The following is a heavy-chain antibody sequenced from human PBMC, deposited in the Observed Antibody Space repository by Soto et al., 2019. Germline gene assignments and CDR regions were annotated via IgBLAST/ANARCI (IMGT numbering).Heavy chain of an antibody. D-gene: IGHD6-19*01. Sequence: HGESLQISCQGSGYTFSAYTIGWVRQVTGKGLEWMGIISPGDSDTKYSQYFQGQVTISADKSISTAYLQWTSLKASDTAMYYCARQSSVAGREDFDYWGQGTLVTVSS. CDR2: ISPGDSDT. CDR1: GYTFSAYT. J-gene: IGHJ4*02. CDR3: ARQSSVAGREDFDY. V-gene: IGHV5-51*01.